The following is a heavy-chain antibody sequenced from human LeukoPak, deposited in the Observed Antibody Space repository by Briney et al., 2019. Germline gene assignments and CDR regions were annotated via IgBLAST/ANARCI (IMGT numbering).Heavy chain of an antibody. Sequence: GGSLRLSCAASGFTFSSYWMSWVRQAPGKGPEWVANIKEDGSEKYYVDSVKGRFIISRDNTKNSLYLQMNSLRTEDTALYYCAKGGSAGSSDYWGQGTLVTVSS. CDR2: IKEDGSEK. V-gene: IGHV3-7*03. CDR3: AKGGSAGSSDY. D-gene: IGHD3-10*01. CDR1: GFTFSSYW. J-gene: IGHJ4*02.